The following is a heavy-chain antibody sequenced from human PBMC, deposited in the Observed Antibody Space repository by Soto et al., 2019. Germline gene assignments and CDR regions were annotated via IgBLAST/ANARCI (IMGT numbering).Heavy chain of an antibody. CDR1: GYSFTSYW. J-gene: IGHJ4*02. Sequence: ESLKISCKGSGYSFTSYWISWVRQMPGKGLEWMGRIDPSDSYTNYSPSFQGHVTISADKSISTAYLQWSSLKASDTAMYYCARSSDSSHVIDYWGQGTLVTVSS. CDR3: ARSSDSSHVIDY. D-gene: IGHD3-22*01. V-gene: IGHV5-10-1*01. CDR2: IDPSDSYT.